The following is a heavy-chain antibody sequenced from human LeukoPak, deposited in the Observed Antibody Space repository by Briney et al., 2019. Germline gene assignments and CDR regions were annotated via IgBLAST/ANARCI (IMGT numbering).Heavy chain of an antibody. CDR1: GGSFSGYY. CDR2: INHSGST. V-gene: IGHV4-34*01. CDR3: AREGIAVAGVAL. Sequence: SETLSLTCAVYGGSFSGYYWSWIRQPPGKGLERIGEINHSGSTNYNPSLKSRVTISVDTSKNQFSLKLSSVTAAGTAVYYCAREGIAVAGVALWGQGTLVTVSS. D-gene: IGHD6-19*01. J-gene: IGHJ4*02.